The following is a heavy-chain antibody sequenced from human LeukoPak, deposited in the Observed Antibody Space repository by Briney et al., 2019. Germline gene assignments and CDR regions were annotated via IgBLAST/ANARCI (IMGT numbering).Heavy chain of an antibody. D-gene: IGHD6-13*01. Sequence: PGGSLRLSCAASGISVSSNYMSWVRQAPGKGLQWVSVIYVDGSTYYADSVKGRITISRDNSRNTLYLQMNSLRAEDTAVYYCARFVWSSSWYPWDYWGQGTLVTVSS. CDR2: IYVDGST. V-gene: IGHV3-66*01. CDR3: ARFVWSSSWYPWDY. J-gene: IGHJ4*02. CDR1: GISVSSNY.